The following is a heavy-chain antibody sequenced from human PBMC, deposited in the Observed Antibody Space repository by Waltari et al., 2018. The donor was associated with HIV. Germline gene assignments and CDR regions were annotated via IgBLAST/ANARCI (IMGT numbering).Heavy chain of an antibody. D-gene: IGHD2-21*02. V-gene: IGHV4-34*01. CDR2: IHHSGST. J-gene: IGHJ4*02. Sequence: QVQLQQWGAGLLKPSETLSLTCAVYGGSFSGYYWSWIRQPPGKGLEWIGEIHHSGSTNYNPSLKSRVTISVDTSKNQFSLKLSSVTAADTAVYYCARIVVVTAHSYYFDYWGQGTLVTVSS. CDR1: GGSFSGYY. CDR3: ARIVVVTAHSYYFDY.